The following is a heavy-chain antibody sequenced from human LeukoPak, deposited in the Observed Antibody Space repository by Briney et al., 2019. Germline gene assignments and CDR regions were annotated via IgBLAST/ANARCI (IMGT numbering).Heavy chain of an antibody. CDR2: IAPGNGNT. CDR1: GYTFTAYN. D-gene: IGHD2-21*01. CDR3: ARGAVIAHFDY. V-gene: IGHV1-3*01. Sequence: ASVKVSCKASGYTFTAYNIHWLRQAPGQRLEWMGWIAPGNGNTKYSQKFQGRVTLTRDTSASTAYMELSSLTSEDTAVFYCARGAVIAHFDYWGQGTLVTVSS. J-gene: IGHJ4*02.